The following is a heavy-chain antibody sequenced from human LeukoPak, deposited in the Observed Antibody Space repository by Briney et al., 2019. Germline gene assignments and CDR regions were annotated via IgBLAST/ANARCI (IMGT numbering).Heavy chain of an antibody. D-gene: IGHD3-10*01. CDR2: INHSGST. CDR3: ARALYYGSGSYLFWFDP. CDR1: GGSFSGYY. J-gene: IGHJ5*02. Sequence: PSETLSLTCAVYGGSFSGYYWSWIRQPPGKGLEWIGEINHSGSTNYNPSLKSRVTISVDTSKNQFSLKLSSVIAADTAVYYCARALYYGSGSYLFWFDPWGQGTLVTVSS. V-gene: IGHV4-34*01.